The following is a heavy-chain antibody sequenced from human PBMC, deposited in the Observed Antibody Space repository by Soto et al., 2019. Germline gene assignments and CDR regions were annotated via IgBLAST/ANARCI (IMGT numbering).Heavy chain of an antibody. J-gene: IGHJ3*02. CDR3: ARSHCTGGSCYSGAFDI. Sequence: PSETLSLTCTVSGGSISSGGYYWSWIRQHPGKGLEWIGYIYYSGSTYFNPSLKSRVTISVDTSKSTFSLKLSSVTAADTARYYCARSHCTGGSCYSGAFDIWGQGTMVTVSS. D-gene: IGHD2-15*01. V-gene: IGHV4-31*03. CDR2: IYYSGST. CDR1: GGSISSGGYY.